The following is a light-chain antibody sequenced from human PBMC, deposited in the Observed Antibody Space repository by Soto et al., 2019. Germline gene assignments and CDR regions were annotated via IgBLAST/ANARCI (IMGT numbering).Light chain of an antibody. CDR1: RSNVGVNH. CDR3: AVWDDGLNGLV. Sequence: QSVMTQPPSASGTPGQRVTISCSGSRSNVGVNHVNWYQQFPGSAPKLLIHSGDERPPGVPDRFSGSESGTSASLSISGLLSADEADYYFAVWDDGLNGLVFGGGTKLTVL. J-gene: IGLJ3*02. V-gene: IGLV1-44*01. CDR2: SGD.